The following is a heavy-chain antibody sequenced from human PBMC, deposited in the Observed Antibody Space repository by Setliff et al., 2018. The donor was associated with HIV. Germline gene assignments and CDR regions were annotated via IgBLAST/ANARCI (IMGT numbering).Heavy chain of an antibody. CDR3: ARSSRANEAFDV. J-gene: IGHJ3*01. CDR2: FTPFNDNT. CDR1: GYTFTDHY. Sequence: SVKVSCKASGYTFTDHYLHWVRQAPGQALEWMGWFTPFNDNTNYAQKYRGRISITRDRSMSTAYMELSSLRSEDTGVYYCARSSRANEAFDVWGQGTMVTVSS. V-gene: IGHV1-45*02.